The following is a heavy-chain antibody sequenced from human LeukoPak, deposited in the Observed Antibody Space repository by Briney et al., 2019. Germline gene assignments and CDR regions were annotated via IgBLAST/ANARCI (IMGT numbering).Heavy chain of an antibody. V-gene: IGHV3-30*18. CDR1: GFTFSSYG. J-gene: IGHJ4*02. Sequence: GGSLRLSCAASGFTFSSYGMHWVRQAPGKGLEWVAVISYDGSSKYYADSVKGRFTISRDNSKNTLYLQMNSLRAEDTAVYYCAKGQSVLRYFDWSLGYWGQGTLVTVSS. D-gene: IGHD3-9*01. CDR2: ISYDGSSK. CDR3: AKGQSVLRYFDWSLGY.